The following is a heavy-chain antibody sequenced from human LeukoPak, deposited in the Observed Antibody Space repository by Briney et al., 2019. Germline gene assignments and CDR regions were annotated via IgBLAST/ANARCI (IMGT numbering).Heavy chain of an antibody. CDR2: IYSGGST. J-gene: IGHJ3*02. CDR3: AGEGYSYGYDAFDI. CDR1: GFTVSSNY. Sequence: GGSLRLSCAASGFTVSSNYMSWVRQAPGKGLEWVSVIYSGGSTYYADSVKGRFTISRHNSKNTLYLQMNSLRAEDTAVYYCAGEGYSYGYDAFDIWGQGTMVTVSS. D-gene: IGHD5-18*01. V-gene: IGHV3-53*04.